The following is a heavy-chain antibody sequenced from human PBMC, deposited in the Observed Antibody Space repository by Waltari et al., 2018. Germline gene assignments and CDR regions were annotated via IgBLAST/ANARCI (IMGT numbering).Heavy chain of an antibody. CDR2: IYYSGST. Sequence: QVQLQESGPGLVKPSETLSLTCTVSGGSISSYYWSWIRQPPGKGLEWIGYIYYSGSTNHNPSLKSRVTISVDTSKNQFSLKLSSVTAADTAVYYCARGTGSYYNFGFDYWGQGTLVTVSS. CDR3: ARGTGSYYNFGFDY. CDR1: GGSISSYY. D-gene: IGHD3-10*01. J-gene: IGHJ4*02. V-gene: IGHV4-59*01.